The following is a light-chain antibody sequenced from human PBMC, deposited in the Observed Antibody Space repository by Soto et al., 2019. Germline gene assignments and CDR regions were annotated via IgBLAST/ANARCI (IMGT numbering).Light chain of an antibody. CDR1: SSDVGGYNY. J-gene: IGLJ1*01. Sequence: QSVLTQPPSASGSPGQSVTISCTGTSSDVGGYNYVSWYQQHPGKAPKLMIYEVSKRPSGVPDRFSGSKSGNTASLTVSGLQAVYEADYYCGSYAVSKHVFVPGTIVT. V-gene: IGLV2-8*01. CDR3: GSYAVSKHV. CDR2: EVS.